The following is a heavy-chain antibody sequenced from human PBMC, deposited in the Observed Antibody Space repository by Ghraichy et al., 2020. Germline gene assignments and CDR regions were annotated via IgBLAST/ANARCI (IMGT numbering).Heavy chain of an antibody. Sequence: GGSLRLSCVASGITISSYWMHWVRQAPGKGLVWVSRINTNGRTTDYADSVKGRFTISRDNAKNTLSLQMNSLRAEDTAVYYCVVIPTPNSYWGQGILVTVSS. CDR3: VVIPTPNSY. D-gene: IGHD4-23*01. J-gene: IGHJ4*02. V-gene: IGHV3-74*01. CDR1: GITISSYW. CDR2: INTNGRTT.